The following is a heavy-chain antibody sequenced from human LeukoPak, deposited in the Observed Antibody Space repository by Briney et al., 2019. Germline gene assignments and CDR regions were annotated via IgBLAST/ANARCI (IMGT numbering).Heavy chain of an antibody. D-gene: IGHD3-22*01. J-gene: IGHJ4*02. CDR1: GGSISSNSYY. V-gene: IGHV4-39*07. Sequence: PSETLSLTCAVSGGSISSNSYYWGWIRQPPGKGLKWIGSIYYSGSTYYNPSLKSRVTISVDTSKNQFSLKLSSVTAADTAVYYCASPHRGYYDSSGYYGYYFDYWGQGTLVTVSS. CDR3: ASPHRGYYDSSGYYGYYFDY. CDR2: IYYSGST.